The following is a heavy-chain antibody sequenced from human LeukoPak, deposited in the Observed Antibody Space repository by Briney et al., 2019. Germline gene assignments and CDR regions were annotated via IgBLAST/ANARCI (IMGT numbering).Heavy chain of an antibody. CDR1: GYTFTSYY. V-gene: IGHV1-46*03. Sequence: ASVKVSCKASGYTFTSYYMHWVRQAPGQGLEWMGIINPSGGCTSYAQKFQGRVTMTRDTSTSTVYMELSSLRSEDTAVYYCASGLGCSSTSCYQDYYYYYMDVWGKGTTVTVSS. CDR2: INPSGGCT. D-gene: IGHD2-2*01. J-gene: IGHJ6*03. CDR3: ASGLGCSSTSCYQDYYYYYMDV.